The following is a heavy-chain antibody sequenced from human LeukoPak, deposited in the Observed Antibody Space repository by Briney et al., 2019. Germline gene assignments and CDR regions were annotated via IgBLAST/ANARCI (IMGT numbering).Heavy chain of an antibody. D-gene: IGHD3-16*01. CDR2: ISRKSGNI. Sequence: GRSLRLSCAASGFIFDDYAMHWVRQAPGKGLEWVSGISRKSGNIGYADSVKGRFTISRDNAKNSLYLQMNSLRAEDTALYYCAEDNGGGGLDYWGQGTLVTVSS. CDR1: GFIFDDYA. V-gene: IGHV3-9*01. CDR3: AEDNGGGGLDY. J-gene: IGHJ4*02.